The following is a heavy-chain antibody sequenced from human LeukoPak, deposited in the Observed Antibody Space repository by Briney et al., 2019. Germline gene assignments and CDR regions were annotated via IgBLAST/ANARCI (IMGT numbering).Heavy chain of an antibody. CDR3: AREDSLYYYGMDV. J-gene: IGHJ6*02. Sequence: GRSLRLSCAASGFTFSSYAMHWVRQAPGKGLEGVAVISYDGSNKYYADSVKGRFTISRDNSKNTLYLQMNSLRAEDTAVYYCAREDSLYYYGMDVWGQGTTVTVSS. CDR1: GFTFSSYA. D-gene: IGHD2-15*01. V-gene: IGHV3-30-3*01. CDR2: ISYDGSNK.